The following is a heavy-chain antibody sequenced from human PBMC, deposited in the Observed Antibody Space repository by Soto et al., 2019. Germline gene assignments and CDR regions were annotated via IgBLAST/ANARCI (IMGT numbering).Heavy chain of an antibody. D-gene: IGHD2-15*01. J-gene: IGHJ4*02. CDR2: IYYSGSP. CDR1: GGSISSGGYY. CDR3: AREISGVDY. V-gene: IGHV4-31*03. Sequence: NPSETLSLTCTVSGGSISSGGYYWSWIRQHPGKGLEWIGYIYYSGSPYCNPSLKSRVTISVDTSKNQCSLKLSSVTAADTAVYYCAREISGVDYWGQGTLVTVSS.